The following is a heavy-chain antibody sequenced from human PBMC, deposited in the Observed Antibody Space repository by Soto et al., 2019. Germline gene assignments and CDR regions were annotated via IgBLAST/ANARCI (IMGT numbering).Heavy chain of an antibody. CDR1: GFTFRGYW. V-gene: IGHV3-74*01. D-gene: IGHD2-15*01. Sequence: PGGSLRLSCGDSGFTFRGYWMHWVRQSPGKGLVWVSRINSDGTTTAYADSVKGRFTISRDNSKNTLFLQMTSLRADDTAVYYCTHCRGESCHGGYFGMDVWGQGTTVTVSS. J-gene: IGHJ6*02. CDR3: THCRGESCHGGYFGMDV. CDR2: INSDGTTT.